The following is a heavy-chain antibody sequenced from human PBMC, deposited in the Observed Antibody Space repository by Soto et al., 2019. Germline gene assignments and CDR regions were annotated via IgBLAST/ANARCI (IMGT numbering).Heavy chain of an antibody. CDR1: GYTFTSYA. Sequence: ASVKVSCKASGYTFTSYAMHWVRQAPGQRLEWMGWINAGNGNTKYSQKFQGRVTITRDTSASTAYMELSSLRSEDTAVYYFARVGSCSGGSCYSGSAYDYWGQGTLVTVSS. CDR3: ARVGSCSGGSCYSGSAYDY. J-gene: IGHJ4*02. D-gene: IGHD2-15*01. CDR2: INAGNGNT. V-gene: IGHV1-3*01.